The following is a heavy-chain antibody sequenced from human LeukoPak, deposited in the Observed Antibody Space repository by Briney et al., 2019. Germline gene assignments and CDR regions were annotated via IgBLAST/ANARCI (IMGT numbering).Heavy chain of an antibody. CDR1: GFTFSSYA. D-gene: IGHD3-22*01. V-gene: IGHV3-23*01. CDR2: ISGSGGST. J-gene: IGHJ4*02. CDR3: ARDPTYYYDSSGYRAY. Sequence: PGGSLRLSCAASGFTFSSYAMSWVRQAPGKGLEWVSAISGSGGSTYYADSVKGRFTISRDNAKNTLYLQMNSLRAEDTAVYYCARDPTYYYDSSGYRAYWGQGTLVTVSS.